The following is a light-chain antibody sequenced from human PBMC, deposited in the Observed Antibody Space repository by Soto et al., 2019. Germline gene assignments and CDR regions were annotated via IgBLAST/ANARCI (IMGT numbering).Light chain of an antibody. CDR2: EGN. V-gene: IGLV2-23*03. CDR1: SNDVGGYNL. J-gene: IGLJ7*01. CDR3: SSFAGGATFV. Sequence: QSALTQPASVSGSPGQSITISCTGTSNDVGGYNLVSWYQQHPGKVPKLIIYEGNKRPSGVSDRFSGSKSGNTASLTISALQPKDEADYSCSSFAGGATFVFGGGTQLTVL.